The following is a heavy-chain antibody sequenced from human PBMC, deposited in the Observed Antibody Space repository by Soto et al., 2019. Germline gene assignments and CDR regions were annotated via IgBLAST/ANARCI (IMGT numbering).Heavy chain of an antibody. V-gene: IGHV4-31*03. Sequence: QVQLQESGPGLVKPSQTLSLPCSVSGGSISRGGYYWSWIRQHPGKGLEWIGYLYYTGSTSYNPSLKSRLSLSVDTAKNQFSPRRSAVTAADTAVYYSASARGWPTYYFDYWGQGTLGTVSS. CDR2: LYYTGST. J-gene: IGHJ4*02. CDR3: ASARGWPTYYFDY. D-gene: IGHD3-10*01. CDR1: GGSISRGGYY.